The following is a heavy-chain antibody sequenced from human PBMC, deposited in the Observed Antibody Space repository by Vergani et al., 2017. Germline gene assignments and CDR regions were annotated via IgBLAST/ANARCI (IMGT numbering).Heavy chain of an antibody. CDR2: ISGSGGST. CDR1: GFTFSSYA. J-gene: IGHJ4*02. V-gene: IGHV3-23*01. Sequence: EVQLLESGGGLVQPGGSLRLSCAASGFTFSSYAMSWVRQAPGEGLEWVSAISGSGGSTYYADSVKGRFTISRDNSTNTLYLQMNSLRAEDTAVYYCAKDLGDISGSDAIVWGQGTLVTVSS. CDR3: AKDLGDISGSDAIV. D-gene: IGHD1-26*01.